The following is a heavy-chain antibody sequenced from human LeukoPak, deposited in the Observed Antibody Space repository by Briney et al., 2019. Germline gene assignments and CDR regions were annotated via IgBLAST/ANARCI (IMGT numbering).Heavy chain of an antibody. CDR3: ARERSSGYNDAFDI. D-gene: IGHD3-22*01. CDR1: GYTFTRYY. J-gene: IGHJ3*02. Sequence: ASVKVSCKASGYTFTRYYMHWVRQAPRQGLEWMGIINPSGGNTNYAQKFQGRVTMTRDMSTSTVYMELGSLRSEDTAVYYCARERSSGYNDAFDIWGQGTMVTVSS. CDR2: INPSGGNT. V-gene: IGHV1-46*01.